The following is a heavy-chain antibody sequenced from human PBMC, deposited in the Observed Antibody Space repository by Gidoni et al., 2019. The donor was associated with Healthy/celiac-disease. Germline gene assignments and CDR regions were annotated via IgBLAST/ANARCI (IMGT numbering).Heavy chain of an antibody. J-gene: IGHJ5*02. CDR1: GGSISSGGYS. CDR3: ARYRYNWNYEGWFDP. Sequence: QLQLQESGSGLVKPSQTLSLTCAVSGGSISSGGYSWSWIRQPPGKGLEWIGYIYHSGSTYYNPSLTSRVTISVDRSKNQFSLKLSSVTAADTAVYYCARYRYNWNYEGWFDPWGQGTLVTVSS. CDR2: IYHSGST. V-gene: IGHV4-30-2*01. D-gene: IGHD1-7*01.